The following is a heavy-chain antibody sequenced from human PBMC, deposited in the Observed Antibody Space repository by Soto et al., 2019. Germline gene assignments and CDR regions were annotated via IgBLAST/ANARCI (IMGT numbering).Heavy chain of an antibody. J-gene: IGHJ4*02. CDR3: ASIYSSGWSSFDY. CDR2: IYYSGST. V-gene: IGHV4-59*01. D-gene: IGHD6-19*01. Sequence: SETLSLTCTVSGGSISSYYWNWIRQPPGKGLEWIGYIYYSGSTNYNPSLKSRVTISLDTSKNHFSLKLSSVTAADTAMYYCASIYSSGWSSFDYWGQGTLVTVSS. CDR1: GGSISSYY.